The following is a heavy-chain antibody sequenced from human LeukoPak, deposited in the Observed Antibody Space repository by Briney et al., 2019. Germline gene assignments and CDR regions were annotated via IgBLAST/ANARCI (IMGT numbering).Heavy chain of an antibody. J-gene: IGHJ4*02. CDR3: ARGGLGSNYPY. CDR1: GGSISSYY. D-gene: IGHD4-11*01. Sequence: PSETLSLTCTVSGGSISSYYWSWIRQPPGKGLEWIGEINHSGSTNYNPSLKSRVTISVDTSKNQFSLKLSSVTAADTAVYYCARGGLGSNYPYWGQGTLVTVSS. CDR2: INHSGST. V-gene: IGHV4-34*01.